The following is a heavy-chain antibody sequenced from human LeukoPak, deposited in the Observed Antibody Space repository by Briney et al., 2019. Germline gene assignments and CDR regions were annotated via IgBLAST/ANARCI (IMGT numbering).Heavy chain of an antibody. CDR1: GFTFSSYA. Sequence: PGGSLRLSCAASGFTFSSYAMHWVRQAPGKGLEYVSAISSNGGSTYYANSVKGRFTISRDNSKNTLYLQMGSLRAEDMAVYYCARDGAGSYYFDYWGQGTLVTVSS. CDR3: ARDGAGSYYFDY. D-gene: IGHD1-26*01. J-gene: IGHJ4*02. CDR2: ISSNGGST. V-gene: IGHV3-64*01.